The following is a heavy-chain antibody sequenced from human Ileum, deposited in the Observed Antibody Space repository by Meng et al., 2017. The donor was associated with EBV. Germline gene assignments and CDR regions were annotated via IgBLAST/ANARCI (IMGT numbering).Heavy chain of an antibody. J-gene: IGHJ4*02. V-gene: IGHV4-34*01. D-gene: IGHD3-10*01. CDR1: GGSFSGYY. CDR2: INHSGST. Sequence: QGRLQQCGAGLFKPSGTLSLTCAVYGGSFSGYYWGGSRQPPGKGLEWIGEINHSGSTNYNPSLKSRVTISVDTSKNQFSLKLSSVTAADAAVYYCARGNKVSDRGFDYWGQGTLVTVSS. CDR3: ARGNKVSDRGFDY.